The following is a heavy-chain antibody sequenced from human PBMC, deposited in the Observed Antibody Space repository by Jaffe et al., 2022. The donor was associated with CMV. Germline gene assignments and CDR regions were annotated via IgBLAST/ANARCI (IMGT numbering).Heavy chain of an antibody. CDR2: INPKSGHT. Sequence: QVPLVQSGAAVESPGASVKVSCKTSGYSFTDYYLHWVRQAPGQGLEWMGWINPKSGHTEYRDKFQGRVTMTRDTSLNTAYMELSRLTSDDTAVYYCAREAEAHRPLSYFGLDVWGPGTTVIVTS. D-gene: IGHD6-6*01. V-gene: IGHV1-2*07. CDR3: AREAEAHRPLSYFGLDV. CDR1: GYSFTDYY. J-gene: IGHJ6*02.